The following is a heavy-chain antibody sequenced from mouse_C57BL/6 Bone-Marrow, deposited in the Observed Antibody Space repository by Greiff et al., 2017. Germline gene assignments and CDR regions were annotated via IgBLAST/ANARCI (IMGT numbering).Heavy chain of an antibody. CDR2: ISSGGDYI. CDR3: TRDRVPTACFDV. Sequence: EVKLMESGAGLVKPGGSLKLSCAASGFTFSSYAMSWVRQTPEKRLEWVAYISSGGDYIYYADTVKGRFTISRDNAWNTLYLQMSSLKSEDTAMYYCTRDRVPTACFDVWGTGTTVTVSS. CDR1: GFTFSSYA. V-gene: IGHV5-9-1*02. D-gene: IGHD1-2*01. J-gene: IGHJ1*03.